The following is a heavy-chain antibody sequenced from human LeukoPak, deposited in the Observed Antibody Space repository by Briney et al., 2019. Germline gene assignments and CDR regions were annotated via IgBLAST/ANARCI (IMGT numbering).Heavy chain of an antibody. CDR1: GFIFSSYA. Sequence: GGSLRLSCVASGFIFSSYAMSWVRQAPGKGLQWVSAISGSGGSTFYADSVKGRFTISRDNSKNTLYLQMNSLKGEDTAVYYCAKARGYGVGASYYFDYWGQGTLVTVAS. J-gene: IGHJ4*02. D-gene: IGHD6-25*01. CDR3: AKARGYGVGASYYFDY. CDR2: ISGSGGST. V-gene: IGHV3-23*01.